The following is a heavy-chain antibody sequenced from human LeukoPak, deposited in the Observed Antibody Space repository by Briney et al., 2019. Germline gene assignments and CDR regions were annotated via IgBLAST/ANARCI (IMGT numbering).Heavy chain of an antibody. D-gene: IGHD5-18*01. CDR3: ARVGYSYGTFDY. Sequence: ASVKVPCKASGGTFSSYAISWVQQAPGQGLEWMGGIIPIFGTANYAQKFQGRVTITADESTSTAYMELSSLRSEDTAVYYCARVGYSYGTFDYWGQGTLVTVSS. V-gene: IGHV1-69*01. J-gene: IGHJ4*02. CDR2: IIPIFGTA. CDR1: GGTFSSYA.